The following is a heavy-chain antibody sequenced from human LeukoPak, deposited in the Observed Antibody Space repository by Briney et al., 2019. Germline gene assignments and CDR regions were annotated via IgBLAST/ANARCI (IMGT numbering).Heavy chain of an antibody. Sequence: GGSLRLSCAASGFTFSSYAMSWVRQAPGKGLEWVANINQDGSEKYYVDSVKGRFTISRDNAKNSLYLQMNSLRAEDTAVYYCARRGGSSSWYLKYYFDYWGQGTLVTVSS. V-gene: IGHV3-7*01. J-gene: IGHJ4*02. CDR1: GFTFSSYA. CDR3: ARRGGSSSWYLKYYFDY. CDR2: INQDGSEK. D-gene: IGHD6-13*01.